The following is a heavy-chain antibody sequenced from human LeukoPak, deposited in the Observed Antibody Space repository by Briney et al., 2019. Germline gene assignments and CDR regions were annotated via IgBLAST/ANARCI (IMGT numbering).Heavy chain of an antibody. CDR3: ARDRDIVVVVAGTPIHTDFFAY. CDR1: GCTFSSYS. CDR2: ISSSSSYV. J-gene: IGHJ4*02. V-gene: IGHV3-21*01. Sequence: GGALRLSCAASGCTFSSYSMNCVRQAPGKGLECVSSISSSSSYVYYADSLKGRFTIPRDNAKNSLYLQINSLKAEHTAVYYWARDRDIVVVVAGTPIHTDFFAYWGQGTVVTVSS. D-gene: IGHD2-15*01.